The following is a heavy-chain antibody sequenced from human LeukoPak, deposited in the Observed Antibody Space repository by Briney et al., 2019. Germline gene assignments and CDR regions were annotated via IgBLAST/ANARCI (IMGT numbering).Heavy chain of an antibody. V-gene: IGHV3-9*01. J-gene: IGHJ3*02. D-gene: IGHD3-10*01. CDR3: AKDNDFMVRAESAFDI. CDR2: ISWNSGSI. CDR1: GFTFDDYA. Sequence: QPGRSLRLSCAASGFTFDDYAMHWVRQAPGKGLEWVSGISWNSGSIGYADSVKGRFTISRDNAKNSLYLQMNSLRAEDTALYYCAKDNDFMVRAESAFDIWGQGTMVTVSS.